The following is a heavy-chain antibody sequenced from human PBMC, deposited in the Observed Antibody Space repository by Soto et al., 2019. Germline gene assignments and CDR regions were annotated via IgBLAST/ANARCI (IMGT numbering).Heavy chain of an antibody. CDR2: INPNSGVT. CDR1: GYTFTGYY. D-gene: IGHD6-19*01. V-gene: IGHV1-2*02. CDR3: ARGGEVAGTE. Sequence: QVQLVQSGAEVEKPGASVTVSCTNPGYTFTGYYVHWMRQAPGQGLEWMGWINPNSGVTSYAHKFQGRVTMTRDTSISTAYMELSRLRSDDTAVYFCARGGEVAGTEWGQGTLVTVSS. J-gene: IGHJ4*02.